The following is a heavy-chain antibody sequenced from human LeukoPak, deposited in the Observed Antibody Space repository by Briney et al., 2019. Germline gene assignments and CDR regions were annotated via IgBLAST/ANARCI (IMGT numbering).Heavy chain of an antibody. Sequence: ASVKVSCKASGGTFSSYAISWVRQAPGQGLEWMGGIIPIFGTANYAQKFQGRVTITADESTSTAYMELSSLRSEDTAVYYCAQGGRIETLIVVVPAAIHLWFDPWGQGTLVTVSS. J-gene: IGHJ5*02. CDR1: GGTFSSYA. CDR3: AQGGRIETLIVVVPAAIHLWFDP. V-gene: IGHV1-69*13. D-gene: IGHD2-2*01. CDR2: IIPIFGTA.